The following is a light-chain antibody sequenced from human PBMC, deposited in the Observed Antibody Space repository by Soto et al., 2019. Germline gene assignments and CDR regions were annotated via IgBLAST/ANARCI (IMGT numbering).Light chain of an antibody. J-gene: IGKJ4*01. V-gene: IGKV1-5*01. CDR1: QSVRSW. CDR2: EAS. Sequence: DIQMTQSPSTLSASVGARVTFTCRASQSVRSWLAWYQQKPGTAPNLLIFEASRLENGVPSRFSGSGSGTEFTLTSSSLQPDDFATYYCQQYDNYPLTFGGGTKVDIK. CDR3: QQYDNYPLT.